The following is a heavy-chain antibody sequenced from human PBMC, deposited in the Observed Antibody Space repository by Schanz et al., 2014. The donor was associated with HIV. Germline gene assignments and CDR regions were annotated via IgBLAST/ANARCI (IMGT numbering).Heavy chain of an antibody. V-gene: IGHV1-69*01. Sequence: QVQLVQSGAELRKPGSSVKVSCKTSGDTFSSFGINWVRQAPGQGLEWMGGMIPILDAPNYAQKFQGRVFITADESTSTAYMELSSLTSEDTAVYYCARGRRDVSMIILYWFDPWGQGTLVTVSS. J-gene: IGHJ5*02. CDR3: ARGRRDVSMIILYWFDP. CDR1: GDTFSSFG. CDR2: MIPILDAP. D-gene: IGHD3-22*01.